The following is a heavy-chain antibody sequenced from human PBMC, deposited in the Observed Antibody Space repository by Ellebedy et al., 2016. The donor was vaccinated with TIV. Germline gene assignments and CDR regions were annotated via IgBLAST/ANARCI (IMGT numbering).Heavy chain of an antibody. Sequence: GESLKISCVASGFNFGHYWMAWVRQAPGKGLEWLANIKQNGDENDYLASVRGRFTISRDNARNALSLQMTDLRAEDTAVYYCARENWGDLDYWGQGTLVTVSS. CDR2: IKQNGDEN. CDR1: GFNFGHYW. CDR3: ARENWGDLDY. D-gene: IGHD7-27*01. J-gene: IGHJ4*02. V-gene: IGHV3-7*03.